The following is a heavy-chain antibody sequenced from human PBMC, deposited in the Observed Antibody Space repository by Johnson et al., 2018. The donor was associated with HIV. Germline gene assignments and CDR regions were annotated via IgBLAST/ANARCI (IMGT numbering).Heavy chain of an antibody. J-gene: IGHJ3*02. V-gene: IGHV3-13*01. CDR3: ARGGVTGEDHAFDI. CDR2: IGTAGDT. D-gene: IGHD7-27*01. CDR1: GFTFSSYD. Sequence: EVQLVESGGGLVKPGGSLRLSCAASGFTFSSYDMHWVRQAPGKCLEWVSAIGTAGDTYYPGSVNGRFTISRENAKNSVYLQMNSLRAGDTAVHYCARGGVTGEDHAFDIWGQGTVITVSS.